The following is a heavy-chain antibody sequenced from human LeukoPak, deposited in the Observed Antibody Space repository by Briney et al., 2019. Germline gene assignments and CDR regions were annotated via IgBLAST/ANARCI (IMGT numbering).Heavy chain of an antibody. CDR1: GFTFRSYW. Sequence: GGSLRLSCAASGFTFRSYWMSWVRQAPGKGLEWVANVKQDGSDRYYVDSVKGRFTIPRDNAKNSLFLQMNSLRAEDTAVYYCARGSNPPDYWVRGTLVTVSS. J-gene: IGHJ4*02. CDR2: VKQDGSDR. V-gene: IGHV3-7*01. CDR3: ARGSNPPDY.